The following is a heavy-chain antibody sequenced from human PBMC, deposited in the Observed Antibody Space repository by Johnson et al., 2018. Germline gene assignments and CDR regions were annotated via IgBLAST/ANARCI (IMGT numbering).Heavy chain of an antibody. CDR3: AKEGPLAAAGTVGYFRH. CDR2: MSGNRGSI. D-gene: IGHD6-13*01. CDR1: GFTFDDYA. V-gene: IGHV3-9*01. Sequence: VQLVESGGGLVQPGRSLRLSCAASGFTFDDYAMHWVRQAPGQGLEWVSGMSGNRGSIGYADPGKGRFTISRDNAKNSLYLQMNSLRAEDTALYYCAKEGPLAAAGTVGYFRHWGQGTLVTVSS. J-gene: IGHJ1*01.